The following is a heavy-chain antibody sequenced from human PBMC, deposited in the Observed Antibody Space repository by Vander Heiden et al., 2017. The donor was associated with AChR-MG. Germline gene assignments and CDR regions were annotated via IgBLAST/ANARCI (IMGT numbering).Heavy chain of an antibody. CDR2: IHSSGNN. V-gene: IGHV4-4*02. J-gene: IGHJ3*01. CDR3: ARDLYGSENFFNGRAFVF. D-gene: IGHD3-10*01. Sequence: QVQLQESGPGLVKPSGTLSLSCAISGASIRTHNWWNWVRQTPGKGLTWIGEIHSSGNNHYNPSLESRVTISLDKSKNHFSLTLISVTAADTAVYYWARDLYGSENFFNGRAFVFWGQGTVGTVSA. CDR1: GASIRTHNW.